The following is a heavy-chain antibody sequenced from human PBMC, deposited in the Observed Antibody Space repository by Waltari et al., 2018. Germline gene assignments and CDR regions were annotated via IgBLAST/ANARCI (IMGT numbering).Heavy chain of an antibody. CDR1: GYSIRSTYY. CDR3: ATDPSYYGSGTYWAGWFDP. D-gene: IGHD3-10*01. V-gene: IGHV4-38-2*02. CDR2: IFHSGSP. Sequence: QVQLQESGPGLVKPSETLSLTCTVSGYSIRSTYYWGWIRQSPGKGLGWIGSIFHSGSPYYNPALKSRVTISVDTSKNQFPLKLSSVTAADTAVYYCATDPSYYGSGTYWAGWFDPWGQGTLVTVSS. J-gene: IGHJ5*02.